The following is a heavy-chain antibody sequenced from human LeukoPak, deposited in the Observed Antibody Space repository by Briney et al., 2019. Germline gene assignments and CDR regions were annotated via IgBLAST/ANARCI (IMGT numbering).Heavy chain of an antibody. V-gene: IGHV3-66*01. D-gene: IGHD6-13*01. CDR2: IYSGGST. CDR1: GFTVSSNY. CDR3: ARAHEREAAAPDGAFDI. J-gene: IGHJ3*02. Sequence: GSLRLSCAASGFTVSSNYMSWVRQAPGKGLEWVSVIYSGGSTYYADSVKGRFTISRDNSKNTLYLQMNSLRAEDTAVYYCARAHEREAAAPDGAFDIWGQGTMVTVSS.